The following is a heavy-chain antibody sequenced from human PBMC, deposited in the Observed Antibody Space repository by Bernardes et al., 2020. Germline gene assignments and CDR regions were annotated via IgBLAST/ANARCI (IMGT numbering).Heavy chain of an antibody. CDR1: GFTFSSYW. V-gene: IGHV3-7*01. D-gene: IGHD2-2*01. CDR2: IKQDGSEK. Sequence: VSLRLSCAASGFTFSSYWMSWVRQAPGKGLEWVANIKQDGSEKYYVDSVKGRFTISRDNAKNSLYLQMNSLRAEDTAVYYCAREDCSSTSCYRYYYGMDVWGKGTTVTVSS. J-gene: IGHJ6*04. CDR3: AREDCSSTSCYRYYYGMDV.